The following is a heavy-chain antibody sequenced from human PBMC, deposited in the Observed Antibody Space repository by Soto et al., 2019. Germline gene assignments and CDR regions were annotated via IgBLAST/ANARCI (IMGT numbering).Heavy chain of an antibody. CDR2: ISSSGSTI. J-gene: IGHJ4*02. Sequence: GGSLRLSCAASGFTFSDYYMSWIRQAPGKGLEWVSYISSSGSTIYYADTVKGRFTISRDNAKNSLYLQMNSLRAEETAVYYCARTLGWAVAGSDYFDYWGQGTLVTVPS. CDR1: GFTFSDYY. V-gene: IGHV3-11*01. CDR3: ARTLGWAVAGSDYFDY. D-gene: IGHD6-19*01.